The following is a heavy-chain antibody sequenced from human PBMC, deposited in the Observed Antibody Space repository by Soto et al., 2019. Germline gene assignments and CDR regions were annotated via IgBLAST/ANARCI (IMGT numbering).Heavy chain of an antibody. CDR3: AKGPPGPPARDPGTTAYFDY. J-gene: IGHJ4*02. CDR1: GFTFSSYG. Sequence: GGSLRLSCAASGFTFSSYGMHWVRQAPGKGLEWVAVISYDGSNKYYADSVKGRFTISRDNSKNTLYLQMNSLRAEDTAVYYCAKGPPGPPARDPGTTAYFDYWGQGTLVTVSS. V-gene: IGHV3-30*18. CDR2: ISYDGSNK. D-gene: IGHD1-7*01.